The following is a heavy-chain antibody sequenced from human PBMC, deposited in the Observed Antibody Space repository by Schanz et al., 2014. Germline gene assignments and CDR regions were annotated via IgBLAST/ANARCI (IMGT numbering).Heavy chain of an antibody. Sequence: QVQLVQSGDEVKKPGASVKVSCKTSGYTFSDYGITWVRQAPGQGLEWVGWISPYTGNTHYFDKMEGRVTMTRDTSISTAYMEVSRLKSDDTAVYYCARLSVAGRPHVNYWYFDLWGRGTLVTVSS. D-gene: IGHD6-19*01. CDR1: GYTFSDYG. J-gene: IGHJ2*01. CDR2: ISPYTGNT. V-gene: IGHV1-18*01. CDR3: ARLSVAGRPHVNYWYFDL.